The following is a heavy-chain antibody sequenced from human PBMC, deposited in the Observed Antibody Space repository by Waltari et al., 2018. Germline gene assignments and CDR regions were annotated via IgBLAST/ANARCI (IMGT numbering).Heavy chain of an antibody. V-gene: IGHV6-1*01. CDR3: ASDHSSGGFDP. D-gene: IGHD6-25*01. Sequence: QVQQRQSGPGLVKPAQTRSRTGASAGDSVPSNSAAWNWSRQAPSRGLEWLGRTYYRSKWYTASAVSVNSRITINPDTSTNQFSLQLNSVTPEDTAVSYCASDHSSGGFDPWGQGTLVTVSS. CDR1: GDSVPSNSAA. CDR2: TYYRSKWYT. J-gene: IGHJ5*02.